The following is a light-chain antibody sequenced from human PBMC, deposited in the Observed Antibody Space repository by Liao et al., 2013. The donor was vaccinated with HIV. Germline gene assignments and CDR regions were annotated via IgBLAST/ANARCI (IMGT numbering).Light chain of an antibody. CDR3: QVWDNSRDHVI. CDR2: HNT. J-gene: IGLJ2*01. V-gene: IGLV3-21*01. CDR1: VLPNRY. Sequence: SYELTQPPSVSVSPGQTAGITCSGDVLPNRYSYWYQKKPGQAPVVVIDHNTDRPSGIPERISGSNSGNTASLTISKAEAGDEADYYCQVWDNSRDHVIFGGGTKLTVL.